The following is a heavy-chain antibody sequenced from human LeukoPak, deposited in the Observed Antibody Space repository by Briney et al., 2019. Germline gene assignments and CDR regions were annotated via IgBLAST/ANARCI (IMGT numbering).Heavy chain of an antibody. J-gene: IGHJ3*02. CDR3: ARDLEYSSSSDAFDI. V-gene: IGHV4-30-4*07. CDR2: IYYSGSA. Sequence: PSETLSLTCAVSGGSISSGGDSWTWIRQPPGKGLEWIGYIYYSGSAYYNPSLKSRFTILIDTSKNQFPLTLSSVTAADTAVYYCARDLEYSSSSDAFDIWGQGTMVTVSS. CDR1: GGSISSGGDS. D-gene: IGHD6-6*01.